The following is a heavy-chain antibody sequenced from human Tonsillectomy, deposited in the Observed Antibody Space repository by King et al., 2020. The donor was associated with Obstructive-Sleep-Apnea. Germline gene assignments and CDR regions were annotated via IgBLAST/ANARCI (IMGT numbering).Heavy chain of an antibody. V-gene: IGHV3-23*04. Sequence: VQLVESGGGLVQPGGSLRLSCAASGFTFISSAMSWVLQAPGKGLEWVYGISGSGGSTIYADSVKGRFTISRDNSKNTRYLQMNSLRAEDTAVYYCAKDRKNIAVAGTDLWGQGTLVTVSS. CDR2: ISGSGGST. CDR3: AKDRKNIAVAGTDL. CDR1: GFTFISSA. D-gene: IGHD6-19*01. J-gene: IGHJ4*02.